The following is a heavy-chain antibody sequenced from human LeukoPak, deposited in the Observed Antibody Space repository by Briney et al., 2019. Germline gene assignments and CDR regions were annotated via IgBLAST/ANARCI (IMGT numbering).Heavy chain of an antibody. CDR3: ARDAYVWGSYRYRNWFDP. CDR1: GYTFTSYG. D-gene: IGHD3-16*02. J-gene: IGHJ5*02. V-gene: IGHV1-18*01. CDR2: ISAYNGNT. Sequence: ASVKVSCKASGYTFTSYGISWVRQAPGQGLEWMGWISAYNGNTNYAQKLQGRVTMTTDTSTSTAYMELRGLRSDDTAVYYCARDAYVWGSYRYRNWFDPWGQGTLVTVS.